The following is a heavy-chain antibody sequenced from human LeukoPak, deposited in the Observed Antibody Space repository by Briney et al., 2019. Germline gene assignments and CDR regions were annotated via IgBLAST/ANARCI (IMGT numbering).Heavy chain of an antibody. D-gene: IGHD6-19*01. CDR1: GFTFSSYW. J-gene: IGHJ4*02. Sequence: GGSLRLSCAASGFTFSSYWMHWVRHAPGKGLVWVSRINSDGSSTSYADSVKGRFTISRDNAKNTLYLQMNSLRAEDTAVYYCSLAVAGISFDYWGQGTLVTVSS. CDR3: SLAVAGISFDY. V-gene: IGHV3-74*01. CDR2: INSDGSST.